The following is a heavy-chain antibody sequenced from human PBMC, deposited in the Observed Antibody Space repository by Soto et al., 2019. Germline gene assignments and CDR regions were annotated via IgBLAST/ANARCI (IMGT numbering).Heavy chain of an antibody. J-gene: IGHJ4*02. D-gene: IGHD3-22*01. CDR3: AEDSYYHDSTGYYIFDY. Sequence: SETLSLTCAVYGGSFSGYYWTWIRQPPGTGLEWIGEINHSGSTNYNPSLKSRVTISVDASKNQFSLKLTSVTAADTAVYYCAEDSYYHDSTGYYIFDYWGQGTLVTVSS. CDR2: INHSGST. CDR1: GGSFSGYY. V-gene: IGHV4-34*01.